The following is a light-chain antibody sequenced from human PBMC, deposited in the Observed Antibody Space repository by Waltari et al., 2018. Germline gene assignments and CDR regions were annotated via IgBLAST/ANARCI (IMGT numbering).Light chain of an antibody. CDR3: QQYNSYSLLT. CDR2: KAS. V-gene: IGKV1-5*03. Sequence: DIQMTQSPSTLSASVGDRVIITCRASQSISKLLAWYQQKPGKAPNLRVYKASTLESGVPSRFSGSGSGTDFTLTISSLQPDDFATYYCQQYNSYSLLTFGGGTKIEIK. CDR1: QSISKL. J-gene: IGKJ4*01.